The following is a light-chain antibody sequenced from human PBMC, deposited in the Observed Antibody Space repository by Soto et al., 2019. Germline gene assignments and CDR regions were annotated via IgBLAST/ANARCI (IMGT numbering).Light chain of an antibody. CDR1: QSVNNY. V-gene: IGKV3-20*01. CDR3: QQYGSSLTWT. CDR2: GAS. J-gene: IGKJ1*01. Sequence: EIVLTQSPGTLSLSPGERATLSFRSSQSVNNYVAWYQQKPGQAPRLLIYGASSRATGIPDRFSGSGSGTDFTLTISRLEPEDFAVYYCQQYGSSLTWTFGQGTKVDIK.